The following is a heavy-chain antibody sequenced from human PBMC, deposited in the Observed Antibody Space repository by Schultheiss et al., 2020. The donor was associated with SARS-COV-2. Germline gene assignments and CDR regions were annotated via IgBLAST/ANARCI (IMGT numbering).Heavy chain of an antibody. CDR3: ARATYYDFWSGYPRTYYFDY. J-gene: IGHJ4*02. D-gene: IGHD3-3*01. V-gene: IGHV4-31*03. CDR2: IYYSGST. CDR1: GGSISSGGYY. Sequence: SETLSLTCTVSGGSISSGGYYWSWIRQHPGKGLEWIGYIYYSGSTNYNPSLKSRVTISVDTSKNQFSLKLSSVTAADTAVYYCARATYYDFWSGYPRTYYFDYWGQGTLVTVSS.